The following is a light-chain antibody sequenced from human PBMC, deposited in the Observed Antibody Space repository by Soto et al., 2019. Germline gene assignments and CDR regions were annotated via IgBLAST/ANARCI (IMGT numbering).Light chain of an antibody. Sequence: EVVLTQSPGTLSLSPGERATLSCRASQSISQSLAWYQQRPGQSPRLLIYDASRRATGIPDRFTGSGFGTDFTLTISRLAPEDLAVYYCQQYGGSPRTFGQGIKVELK. CDR1: QSISQS. J-gene: IGKJ1*01. CDR3: QQYGGSPRT. CDR2: DAS. V-gene: IGKV3-20*01.